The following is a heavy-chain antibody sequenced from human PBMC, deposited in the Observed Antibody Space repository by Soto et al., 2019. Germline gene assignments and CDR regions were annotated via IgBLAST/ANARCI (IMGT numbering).Heavy chain of an antibody. J-gene: IGHJ2*01. D-gene: IGHD1-26*01. CDR1: GFTFSSFA. CDR3: VKKIAGTTTSGAYWYFDV. V-gene: IGHV3-23*01. Sequence: EVQLLESGGGLVQPGGSLRLSCAASGFTFSSFAMNWVRQAPGKGVEWVSGVSGGGDATFYADSVKGRFTISRVQSKNTLYLQMNSLRAEDTAVYYCVKKIAGTTTSGAYWYFDVWGRGTLVTVSS. CDR2: VSGGGDAT.